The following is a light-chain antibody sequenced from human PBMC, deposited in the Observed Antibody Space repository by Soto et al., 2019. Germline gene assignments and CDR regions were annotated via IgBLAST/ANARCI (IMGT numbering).Light chain of an antibody. CDR2: EVS. Sequence: QSALTQPPSASGSPGQSVTISCTGTSSDVGAYNYVSWYQQHPGKAPKLIIYEVSRRPSGVPDRFSGSKSGNTASLTVSGLQAEDEADYYCGSYAGNSMGIFGGGTSSPS. CDR1: SSDVGAYNY. V-gene: IGLV2-8*01. J-gene: IGLJ2*01. CDR3: GSYAGNSMGI.